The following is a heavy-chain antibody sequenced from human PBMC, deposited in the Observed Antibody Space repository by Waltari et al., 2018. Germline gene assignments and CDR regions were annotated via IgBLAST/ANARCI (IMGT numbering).Heavy chain of an antibody. CDR2: LDPEDGET. V-gene: IGHV1-24*01. CDR1: GYTLTELS. J-gene: IGHJ6*02. CDR3: ATEGFRHDTNYYYGMDV. D-gene: IGHD3-9*01. Sequence: QVQLVQSGAEVKKPGASVKVSCKVSGYTLTELSMHWVRQAPGKGLEWMGGLDPEDGETIYAQKFQGRVTMTADTSTDTADMELSSLRSEDTAVYYCATEGFRHDTNYYYGMDVWGQGTTVTVSS.